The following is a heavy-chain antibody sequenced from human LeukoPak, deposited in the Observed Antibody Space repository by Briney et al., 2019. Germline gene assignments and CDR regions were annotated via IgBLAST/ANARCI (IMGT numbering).Heavy chain of an antibody. CDR1: GGSISSSSYY. Sequence: PSETLSLTCTVSGGSISSSSYYWGWIRQPPGKGLEWIGSIYYSGSTYYNPSLKSRVTISVDTSKNQFSLKLSSVTAADTAVYYRARDNSSGWFDPWGQGTLVTVSS. V-gene: IGHV4-39*07. D-gene: IGHD6-19*01. CDR3: ARDNSSGWFDP. CDR2: IYYSGST. J-gene: IGHJ5*02.